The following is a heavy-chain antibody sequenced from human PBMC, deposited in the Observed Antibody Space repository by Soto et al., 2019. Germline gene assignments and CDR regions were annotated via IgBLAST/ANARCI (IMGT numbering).Heavy chain of an antibody. D-gene: IGHD1-1*01. CDR3: ASLETKTLYYYYYYGMDV. V-gene: IGHV4-39*01. Sequence: SETLSLTCTVSGGSISSSSYHWGWIRQPPGKGLEWIGSIYYSGSTYYNPSLKSRVTISVDTSKKQFSLKLSSVTAAVTAVCYCASLETKTLYYYYYYGMDVWGQGTTVTVSS. CDR2: IYYSGST. CDR1: GGSISSSSYH. J-gene: IGHJ6*02.